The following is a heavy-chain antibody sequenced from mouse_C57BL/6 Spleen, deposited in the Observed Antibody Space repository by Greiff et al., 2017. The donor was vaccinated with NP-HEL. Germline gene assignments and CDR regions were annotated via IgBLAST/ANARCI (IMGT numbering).Heavy chain of an antibody. CDR1: GYTFTDYE. Sequence: LVRPGASVTLSCKASGYTFTDYEMHWVKQTPVHGLEWIGAIDPETGGTAYNQKFKGKAILTADKSSSTAYMELRSLTSEDSAVYYCTRGRGYPWYFDVWGTGTTVTVSS. CDR3: TRGRGYPWYFDV. V-gene: IGHV1-15*01. CDR2: IDPETGGT. D-gene: IGHD2-2*01. J-gene: IGHJ1*03.